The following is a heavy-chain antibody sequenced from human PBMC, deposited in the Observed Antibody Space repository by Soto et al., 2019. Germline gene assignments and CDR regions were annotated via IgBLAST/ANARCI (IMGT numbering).Heavy chain of an antibody. CDR3: ARMYYYDSSGYHFDY. CDR2: IIPIYGTA. J-gene: IGHJ4*02. Sequence: SVKVSCKASGGTFSSYAISWVRQAPGQGLEWMGGIIPIYGTANYAQKFQGRVTITADKSTSTAYMELSSLRSEDTAVYYCARMYYYDSSGYHFDYWGQGTLVTVSS. V-gene: IGHV1-69*06. CDR1: GGTFSSYA. D-gene: IGHD3-22*01.